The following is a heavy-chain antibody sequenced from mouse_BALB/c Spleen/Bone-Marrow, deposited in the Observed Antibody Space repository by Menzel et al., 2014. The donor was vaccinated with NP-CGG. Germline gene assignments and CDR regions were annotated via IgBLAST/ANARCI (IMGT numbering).Heavy chain of an antibody. D-gene: IGHD4-1*01. V-gene: IGHV1-54*01. J-gene: IGHJ3*01. CDR1: GYAFTNYL. Sequence: VMLVESGTELVRPGTSVKVSCKASGYAFTNYLIEWVKQRPGQGLEWIGVINPGSGDTSYNEKFRGKATLTADKSSSTAYMQLSSLTSDDSAVHFCARNANWLFAYWGQGTLVTVSA. CDR3: ARNANWLFAY. CDR2: INPGSGDT.